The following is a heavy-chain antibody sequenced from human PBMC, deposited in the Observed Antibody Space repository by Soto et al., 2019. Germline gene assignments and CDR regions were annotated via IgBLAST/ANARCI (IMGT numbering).Heavy chain of an antibody. CDR1: GGSISSGGYY. Sequence: PSETLSLTCTVSGGSISSGGYYWSWIRQHPGKGLEWIGYIYYSGSTCYSPSLKSRVTISVDTSKNQFSLKLSSVTAADTAVYYCARERHDYYDSSGYIDYWGQGTLVTVSS. V-gene: IGHV4-31*03. CDR2: IYYSGST. CDR3: ARERHDYYDSSGYIDY. D-gene: IGHD3-22*01. J-gene: IGHJ4*02.